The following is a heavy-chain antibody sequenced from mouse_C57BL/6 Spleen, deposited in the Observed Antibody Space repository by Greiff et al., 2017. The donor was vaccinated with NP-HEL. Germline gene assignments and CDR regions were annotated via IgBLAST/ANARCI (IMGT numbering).Heavy chain of an antibody. V-gene: IGHV5-9-1*02. Sequence: EVNLVESGEGLVKPGGSLKLSCAASGFTFSSYAMSWVRQTPEKRLEWVAYISSGGDYIYYADTVKGRFTISRDNARNTLYLQMSSLKSEDTAMDYCTREANWGHFDYWGQGTTLTVSS. CDR2: ISSGGDYI. D-gene: IGHD4-1*01. J-gene: IGHJ2*01. CDR1: GFTFSSYA. CDR3: TREANWGHFDY.